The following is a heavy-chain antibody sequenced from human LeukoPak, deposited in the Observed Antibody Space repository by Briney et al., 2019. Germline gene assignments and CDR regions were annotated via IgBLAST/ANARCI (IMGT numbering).Heavy chain of an antibody. CDR2: ISGSGSNT. Sequence: PGGSLRLSCAASGFTFSSYAMSWVRQAPGKGLEWVSAISGSGSNTYYADSVKGWFTISRDNSQNTLYLQMNSLRAEDTAVYYCAKTGDYFDSSGYYRPDAFDIWGRGTMVTVSS. CDR1: GFTFSSYA. V-gene: IGHV3-23*01. D-gene: IGHD3-22*01. CDR3: AKTGDYFDSSGYYRPDAFDI. J-gene: IGHJ3*02.